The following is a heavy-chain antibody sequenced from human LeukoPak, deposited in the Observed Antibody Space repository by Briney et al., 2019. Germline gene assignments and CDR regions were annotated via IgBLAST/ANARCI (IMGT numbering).Heavy chain of an antibody. V-gene: IGHV3-21*01. Sequence: GGSLRPSCAASGFTFSTYNMNWVRQAPGKGLEWLSSISSSSTSIYYADSVRGRFTISRDNAKNSLYLQMNSLRAEDTAVYYCARDPTWNSGWDFDYWGQGTLVTVSS. CDR2: ISSSSTSI. CDR3: ARDPTWNSGWDFDY. D-gene: IGHD6-19*01. CDR1: GFTFSTYN. J-gene: IGHJ4*02.